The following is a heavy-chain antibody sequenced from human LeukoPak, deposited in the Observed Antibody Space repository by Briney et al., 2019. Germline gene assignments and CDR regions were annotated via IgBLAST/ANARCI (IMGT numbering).Heavy chain of an antibody. CDR1: GFAFDEHG. CDR2: INWSGKNT. D-gene: IGHD2-2*01. Sequence: GGSLRLSCTASGFAFDEHGMTWVRQVPGRGLEWVSGINWSGKNTSYGDRVRGRFTISRDNAKNSLSLQMDSLRAEDTALYYCARAPNTSPFYFDYWGQGTLVSVSS. CDR3: ARAPNTSPFYFDY. J-gene: IGHJ4*02. V-gene: IGHV3-20*04.